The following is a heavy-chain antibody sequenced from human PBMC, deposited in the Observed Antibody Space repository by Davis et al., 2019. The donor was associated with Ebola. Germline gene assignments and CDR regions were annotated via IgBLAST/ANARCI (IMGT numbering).Heavy chain of an antibody. CDR1: GYTFIYYY. Sequence: ASAKVSCKAFGYTFIYYYINWVRQTPGQGLEWMGRINPKSGATTYAQRFQGRVTMTRETSSGTAYMDLGSLKSDDTAVYYCARGPAANAPLDYWGQGTLVTVSS. CDR3: ARGPAANAPLDY. CDR2: INPKSGAT. D-gene: IGHD2-2*01. V-gene: IGHV1-2*02. J-gene: IGHJ4*02.